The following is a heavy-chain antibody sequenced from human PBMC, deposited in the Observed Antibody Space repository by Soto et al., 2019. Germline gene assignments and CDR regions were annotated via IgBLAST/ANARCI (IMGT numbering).Heavy chain of an antibody. CDR3: AKGDNLGPKTGYAFDP. CDR1: GGSVSSNTAS. CDR2: TYSRSKWYN. V-gene: IGHV6-1*01. D-gene: IGHD5-12*01. Sequence: SQTLSLTCAISGGSVSSNTASCNWIRQSPSRGLEWLGRTYSRSKWYNDYAVSVKSRIIINPDTSNNQFSLQLNSVTPEDKAAYFCAKGDNLGPKTGYAFDPWGQGIMVTVSS. J-gene: IGHJ5*02.